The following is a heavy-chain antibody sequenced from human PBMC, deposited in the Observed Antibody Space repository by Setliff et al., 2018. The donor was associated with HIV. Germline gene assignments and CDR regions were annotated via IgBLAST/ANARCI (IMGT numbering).Heavy chain of an antibody. CDR1: GGSISSSSHH. V-gene: IGHV4-39*01. D-gene: IGHD2-2*01. J-gene: IGHJ4*02. CDR3: ARQGLVLVPASIDWRLPPSPIDY. CDR2: IYYSGNS. Sequence: SETLSLTCTVSGGSISSSSHHWSWIRQTPGKGLEWIGSIYYSGNSYYNPSLKSRITISVDTSKNQFSLRLSSVTAADTAVYYCARQGLVLVPASIDWRLPPSPIDYWGQGALVTVSS.